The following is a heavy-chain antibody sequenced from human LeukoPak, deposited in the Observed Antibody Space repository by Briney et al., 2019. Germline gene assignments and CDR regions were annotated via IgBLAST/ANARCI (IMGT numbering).Heavy chain of an antibody. CDR1: GYSISSGYY. D-gene: IGHD5-24*01. V-gene: IGHV4-38-2*02. CDR3: ARTAEVATLTDAFDI. Sequence: SETLSLTCTVSGYSISSGYYWGWIRQPPGKGLEWIGTIYHSEITYYNPSLKSRVTISVDTSKNHFFLRLSSVTAADTAVYYCARTAEVATLTDAFDIWGQGTMVTVSS. CDR2: IYHSEIT. J-gene: IGHJ3*02.